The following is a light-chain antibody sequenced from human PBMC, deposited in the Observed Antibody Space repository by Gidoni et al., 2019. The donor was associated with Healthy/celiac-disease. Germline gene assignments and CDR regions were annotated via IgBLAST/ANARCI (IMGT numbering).Light chain of an antibody. V-gene: IGKV3-11*01. CDR1: QSVSSY. J-gene: IGKJ2*01. CDR3: QQRSNWPPYT. Sequence: EIVLTQSPATLSLSPGERATLSCRASQSVSSYLAWYQQKPGQAPRLLIYDASNRATGIPARFSGSGSGTDFTLTISSLEPEDFAVYYCQQRSNWPPYTFXXXTKLEIK. CDR2: DAS.